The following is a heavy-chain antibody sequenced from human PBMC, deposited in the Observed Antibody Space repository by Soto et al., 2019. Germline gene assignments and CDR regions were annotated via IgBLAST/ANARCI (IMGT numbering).Heavy chain of an antibody. V-gene: IGHV1-18*01. J-gene: IGHJ6*02. Sequence: GASVKVSCTASGYTFTSYGISWVRQAPGQGLEWMGWISAYNGSTSYAQKFQGRVTMTRDTSTSTVYMELSSLRSEDTAVYYCAGDSPHSRSCPCSWEGGGYYYYYGMDVWGQGTTVTVSS. CDR2: ISAYNGST. CDR3: AGDSPHSRSCPCSWEGGGYYYYYGMDV. D-gene: IGHD6-13*01. CDR1: GYTFTSYG.